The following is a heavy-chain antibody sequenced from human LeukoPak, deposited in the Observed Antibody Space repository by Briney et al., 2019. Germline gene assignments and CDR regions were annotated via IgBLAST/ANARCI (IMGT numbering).Heavy chain of an antibody. V-gene: IGHV1-8*01. J-gene: IGHJ6*03. CDR2: MNPNSGNT. CDR3: ARRKGSSWYRGYYYMDV. Sequence: ASVKVSCKASGYTFTSYDIHWVRQATGQGLEWMGWMNPNSGNTGYAQKFQGRVTMTRNTSISTAYMELSSLRSEDTAVYYCARRKGSSWYRGYYYMDVWGKGTTVTVSS. CDR1: GYTFTSYD. D-gene: IGHD6-13*01.